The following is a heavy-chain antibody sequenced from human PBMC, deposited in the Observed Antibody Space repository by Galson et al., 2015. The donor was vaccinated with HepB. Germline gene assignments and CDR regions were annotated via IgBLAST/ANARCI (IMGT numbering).Heavy chain of an antibody. D-gene: IGHD3-3*01. CDR3: ARYDDYIGY. J-gene: IGHJ4*02. Sequence: SLRLSCAASGFIFSNYGMHWVRQAPGKGLEWVAGIWHDGSKRYYADSVKGRFTISRDNSKNTLYLQMNSLRDEHTALYYCARYDDYIGYWGQGTLVTVSS. CDR1: GFIFSNYG. V-gene: IGHV3-33*01. CDR2: IWHDGSKR.